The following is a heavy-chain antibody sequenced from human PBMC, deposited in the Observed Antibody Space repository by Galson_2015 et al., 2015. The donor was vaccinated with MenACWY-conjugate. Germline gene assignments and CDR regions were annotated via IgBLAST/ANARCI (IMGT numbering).Heavy chain of an antibody. J-gene: IGHJ1*01. CDR2: ISGSGGST. V-gene: IGHV3-23*01. Sequence: SLRLSCAASGFTFSSYAMSWVRQAPGKGLEWVSAISGSGGSTYYADSVKGRFTISRDNSKNTLYLQMNSLRAEDTAVYYCARAEAVEYFQHWGHGTLVTVSS. CDR1: GFTFSSYA. D-gene: IGHD6-19*01. CDR3: ARAEAVEYFQH.